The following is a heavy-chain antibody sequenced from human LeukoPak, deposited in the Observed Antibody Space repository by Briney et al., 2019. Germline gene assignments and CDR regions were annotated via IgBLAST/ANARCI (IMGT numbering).Heavy chain of an antibody. J-gene: IGHJ6*02. CDR1: GGSISSYY. CDR3: ARLDPGPWTTYGMDV. D-gene: IGHD1-1*01. CDR2: IYNSGTT. V-gene: IGHV4-59*08. Sequence: SETLSLTCTVSGGSISSYYRSWIRQPPGKGLEWIGYIYNSGTTNSNPSLKSRVTISVDTSKNQFSLKLSSVAAADTAVYYCARLDPGPWTTYGMDVWGQGTTVTVSS.